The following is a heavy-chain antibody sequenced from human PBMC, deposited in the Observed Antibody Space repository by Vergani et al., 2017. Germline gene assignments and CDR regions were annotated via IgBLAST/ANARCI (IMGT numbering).Heavy chain of an antibody. CDR3: ARSGRPRMVAARPFYWYFDL. J-gene: IGHJ2*01. Sequence: QVQLQQWGAGLLKPSETLSLICAVYGGSFSGYYWSWIRQPPGKGLEWIGEINHSGSTNYNPSLKSRVTISVDTSKNQFSLKLRSVTAADTAVYYCARSGRPRMVAARPFYWYFDLWGRGTLVTVSS. CDR1: GGSFSGYY. CDR2: INHSGST. D-gene: IGHD6-6*01. V-gene: IGHV4-34*01.